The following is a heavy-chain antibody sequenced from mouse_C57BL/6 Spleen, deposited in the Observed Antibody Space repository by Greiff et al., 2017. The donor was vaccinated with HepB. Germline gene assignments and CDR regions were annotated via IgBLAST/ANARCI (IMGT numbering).Heavy chain of an antibody. CDR2: IDPSDSET. Sequence: VQLQQPGAELVRPGSSVKLSCKASGYTFTSYWMHWVKQRPIQGLEWIGNIDPSDSETHYNQKFKDKATLTVDKSSSTAYMQLSSLTSEDSAVYYCARTGYSNSPYAMDYWGQGTSVTVSS. D-gene: IGHD2-5*01. CDR1: GYTFTSYW. V-gene: IGHV1-52*01. CDR3: ARTGYSNSPYAMDY. J-gene: IGHJ4*01.